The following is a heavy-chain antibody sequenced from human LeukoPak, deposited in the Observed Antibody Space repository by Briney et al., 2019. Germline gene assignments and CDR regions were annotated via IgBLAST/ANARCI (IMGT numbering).Heavy chain of an antibody. CDR2: ITSGSSTI. CDR1: GFTFTSYS. CDR3: ARGRGLVTPAEYFQH. Sequence: PGGSLRLSCAASGFTFTSYSMKWVRQAPGKGLEWVSYITSGSSTIYYADSVKGRFTISRGNAKNSLYLQMSSLRAEDTAVYYCARGRGLVTPAEYFQHWGQGTLVTVSS. D-gene: IGHD3/OR15-3a*01. V-gene: IGHV3-48*04. J-gene: IGHJ1*01.